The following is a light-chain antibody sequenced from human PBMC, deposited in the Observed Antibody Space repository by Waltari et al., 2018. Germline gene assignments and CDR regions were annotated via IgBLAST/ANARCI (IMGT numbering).Light chain of an antibody. CDR3: QQYYSTPPIT. CDR1: QSVLYSSTNKNY. CDR2: WAS. J-gene: IGKJ5*01. Sequence: DIVLTQSPDSLAVSLGERATINCKSSQSVLYSSTNKNYLAWYQQKPGQPPKLLIYWASTRESGVPGRFSGSWSGADFTLTISSLQAEDVAVYYCQQYYSTPPITFGQGTRLEIK. V-gene: IGKV4-1*01.